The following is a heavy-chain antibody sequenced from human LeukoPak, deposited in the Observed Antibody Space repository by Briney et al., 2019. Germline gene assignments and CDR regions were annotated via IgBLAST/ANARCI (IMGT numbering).Heavy chain of an antibody. J-gene: IGHJ4*02. CDR3: ARASDSSGYYDLDY. CDR1: GGSISNYY. D-gene: IGHD3-22*01. V-gene: IGHV4-59*01. Sequence: SETLSLTCSVSGGSISNYYWSWMRQPPRKGLEWIGYIFSRGSSNYSPSLKSRVTISVDTSKNQFSLKLSSVTAADTAVYYCARASDSSGYYDLDYWGQGTRVTVSS. CDR2: IFSRGSS.